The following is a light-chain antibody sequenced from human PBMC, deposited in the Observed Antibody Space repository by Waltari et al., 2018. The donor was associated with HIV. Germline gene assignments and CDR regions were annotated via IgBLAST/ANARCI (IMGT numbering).Light chain of an antibody. J-gene: IGKJ1*01. CDR2: GAS. CDR1: QSIISNY. V-gene: IGKV3-20*01. Sequence: DIVLTQSQGTLSLSPGERATLSCRASQSIISNYLAWYQQKPGQAPRLLIYGASSRATGIPDRFSGSGSVTDFTLTISRLEPEDFAVYYCQQYGSSPWTFGQGTKVEIK. CDR3: QQYGSSPWT.